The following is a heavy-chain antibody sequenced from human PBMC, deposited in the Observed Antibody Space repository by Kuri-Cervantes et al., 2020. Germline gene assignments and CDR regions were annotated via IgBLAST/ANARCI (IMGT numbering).Heavy chain of an antibody. CDR2: IKQDGSEK. J-gene: IGHJ4*02. V-gene: IGHV3-7*01. Sequence: GESLKTSCAASGFTFTSYWMCWVRQAPGKGLELVANIKQDGSEKYYVDCVKGRITISRDNAKNSLYLQMNRLRAEDTAVYYCAGGQWLDAPFDYWGQGTLVTVSS. D-gene: IGHD6-19*01. CDR1: GFTFTSYW. CDR3: AGGQWLDAPFDY.